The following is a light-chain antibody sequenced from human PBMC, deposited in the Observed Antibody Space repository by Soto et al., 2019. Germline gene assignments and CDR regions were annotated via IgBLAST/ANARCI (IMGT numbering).Light chain of an antibody. J-gene: IGLJ2*01. Sequence: QSVLTQPPSASGTSGQRVTISCSGSSSKIGSNTVNWYQQLPGTAPKLLIYSNNQRPSGVPDRFSGSKSGTSASLAISGLQSEDEADYYCAAWDDSLNGPVFGGGTKLTVL. CDR1: SSKIGSNT. CDR2: SNN. V-gene: IGLV1-44*01. CDR3: AAWDDSLNGPV.